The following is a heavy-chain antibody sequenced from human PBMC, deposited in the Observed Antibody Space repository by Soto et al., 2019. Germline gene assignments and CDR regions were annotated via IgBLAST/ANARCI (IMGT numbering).Heavy chain of an antibody. CDR3: ARVPSPFDYYYAMDV. CDR2: IFSSGTT. J-gene: IGHJ6*02. V-gene: IGHV4-30-4*01. D-gene: IGHD3-16*01. CDR1: GDSISSGNKY. Sequence: SETLSLTCTVSGDSISSGNKYWSWIRQAPGKGLEWIGYIFSSGTTYYNPSLKSRLTMSLGTSQNQFSLRLASVTDADSAVYYCARVPSPFDYYYAMDVWGQGTTVTVSS.